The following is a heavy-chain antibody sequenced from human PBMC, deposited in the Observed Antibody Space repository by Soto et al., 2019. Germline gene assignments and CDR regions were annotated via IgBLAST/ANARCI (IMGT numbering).Heavy chain of an antibody. J-gene: IGHJ5*02. D-gene: IGHD2-2*01. V-gene: IGHV4-59*01. CDR2: IYYSGST. CDR3: ARSIGRQLPLMAWFDP. Sequence: SETLSLTCTVSGGSISSYYWSWIRQPPGKGLEWIGYIYYSGSTNYNPSLKSRVTISVDTSKNQFSLKLSSVTAADTAVYYCARSIGRQLPLMAWFDPWGQGTLVTVSS. CDR1: GGSISSYY.